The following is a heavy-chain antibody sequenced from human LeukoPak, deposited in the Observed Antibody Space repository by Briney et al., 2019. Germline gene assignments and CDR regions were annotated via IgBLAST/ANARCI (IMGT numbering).Heavy chain of an antibody. CDR3: ARVGPTHSY. V-gene: IGHV3-48*03. D-gene: IGHD2-21*01. J-gene: IGHJ4*02. Sequence: PGGSLRLSCAASGFTFSSYEMNWVRQAPGKGLEWVSYISSGSTIYYADSVKGRFTISRDNAKNSLYLQMNSLRAEDTAVYYCARVGPTHSYWGQGTLVTVSS. CDR2: ISSGSTI. CDR1: GFTFSSYE.